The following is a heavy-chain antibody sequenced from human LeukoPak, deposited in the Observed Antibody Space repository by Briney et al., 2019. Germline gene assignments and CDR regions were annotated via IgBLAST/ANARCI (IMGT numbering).Heavy chain of an antibody. CDR3: ARRMDIVVVVAAIAPAFDI. CDR2: IIPIFGTA. V-gene: IGHV1-69*13. D-gene: IGHD2-15*01. Sequence: ASVKVSCKASGGTFSSYAISWVRQAPGQGLEWMGGIIPIFGTANYAQKFQGRVTITADESTSTAYMELSSLRSEDTAVYYCARRMDIVVVVAAIAPAFDIWGQGTMVTVSS. CDR1: GGTFSSYA. J-gene: IGHJ3*02.